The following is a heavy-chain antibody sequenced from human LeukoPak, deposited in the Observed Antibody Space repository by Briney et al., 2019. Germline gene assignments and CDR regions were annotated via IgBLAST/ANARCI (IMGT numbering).Heavy chain of an antibody. CDR1: GFTFSSYS. CDR3: ARDPGEGYCSGGSCYYYCMDV. V-gene: IGHV3-21*01. J-gene: IGHJ6*03. Sequence: PGGSLRLSCAASGFTFSSYSMNWVRQAPGKGLEWVSSISSSSSYIYYADSVKGRFTISRDNAKNSLYLQMNSLRAEDTAVYYCARDPGEGYCSGGSCYYYCMDVWGKGTTVTVSS. CDR2: ISSSSSYI. D-gene: IGHD2-15*01.